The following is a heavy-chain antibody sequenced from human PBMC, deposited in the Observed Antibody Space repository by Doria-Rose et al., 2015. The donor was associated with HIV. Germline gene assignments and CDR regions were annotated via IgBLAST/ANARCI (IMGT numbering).Heavy chain of an antibody. J-gene: IGHJ4*02. CDR3: ARIKSSRWYHKYYFDF. CDR2: NFSDDER. Sequence: QVQLVQSGPVLVKPTETLTLTCTVSGVSLSSPGMGVSWIRQPPGQALEWLAKNFSDDERSYKTSLKSRLTISRGTSKSQVVLTMTDMDPVDTATYYCARIKSSRWYHKYYFDFWGQGTLVIASA. V-gene: IGHV2-26*01. D-gene: IGHD6-13*01. CDR1: GVSLSSPGMG.